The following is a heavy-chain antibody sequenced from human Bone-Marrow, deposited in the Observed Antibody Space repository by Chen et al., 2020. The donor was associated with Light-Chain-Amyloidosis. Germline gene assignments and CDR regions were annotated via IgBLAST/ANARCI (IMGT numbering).Heavy chain of an antibody. V-gene: IGHV3-21*01. Sequence: EVQLVESGGGLVKPGGSLRPSCVASGFPFSSYTMNWVRQTPGRGLEWVSSISRSSSHIYYADSMRGRFTISRDNAKNSLYLQMNNLRAEDTAVYYCARGGSYYYFDYWGQGILVTVSS. CDR1: GFPFSSYT. CDR2: ISRSSSHI. CDR3: ARGGSYYYFDY. D-gene: IGHD1-26*01. J-gene: IGHJ4*02.